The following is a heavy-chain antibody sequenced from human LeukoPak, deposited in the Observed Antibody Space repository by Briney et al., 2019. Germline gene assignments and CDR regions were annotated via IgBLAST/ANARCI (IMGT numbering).Heavy chain of an antibody. V-gene: IGHV4-61*08. J-gene: IGHJ4*02. Sequence: PSETLSLTCTVSGGSISSGDYYWSWIRQPPGKGLEWIGYIYYSGSTNYNPSLKSRVTISVDTSKNQFSLKLSSVTAADTAVYYCARAIWGGSMVRGVEYCFDYWGQGTLVTVSS. CDR3: ARAIWGGSMVRGVEYCFDY. CDR1: GGSISSGDYY. CDR2: IYYSGST. D-gene: IGHD3-10*01.